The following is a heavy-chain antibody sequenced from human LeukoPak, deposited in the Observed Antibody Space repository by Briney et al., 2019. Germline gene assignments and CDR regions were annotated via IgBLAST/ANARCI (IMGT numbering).Heavy chain of an antibody. CDR2: ISYDGSNK. J-gene: IGHJ3*02. D-gene: IGHD1-26*01. CDR1: GFTFSSYA. CDR3: ARPMGADGAFDI. V-gene: IGHV3-30-3*01. Sequence: LRLSCAASGFTFSSYAMSWVRQAPGKGLEWVAVISYDGSNKYYADSVKGRFTISRDNSKNTLYLQMNSLRAEDTAVYYCARPMGADGAFDIWGQGTMVTVSS.